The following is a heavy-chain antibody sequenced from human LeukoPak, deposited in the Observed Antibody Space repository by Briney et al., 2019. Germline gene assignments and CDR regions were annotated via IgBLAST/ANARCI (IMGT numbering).Heavy chain of an antibody. CDR2: IKQDGSEK. D-gene: IGHD1-26*01. Sequence: GGSLRLSCAASGVIFSSYWMSWVRQAPGKGLEWVANIKQDGSEKYYVDSVEGRFTISRDNAKNSLYLQMNSLRAEDTAVYYCARDQRLVGATYDYWGQGTLVTVSS. J-gene: IGHJ4*02. CDR1: GVIFSSYW. CDR3: ARDQRLVGATYDY. V-gene: IGHV3-7*01.